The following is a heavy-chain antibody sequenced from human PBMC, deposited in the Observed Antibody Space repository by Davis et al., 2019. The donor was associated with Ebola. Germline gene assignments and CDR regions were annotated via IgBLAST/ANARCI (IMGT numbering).Heavy chain of an antibody. Sequence: ASVKVSCKASGYTFTSYGISWVRQAPGQGLEWMGWISAYNGNTNYAQKLQGRVTMTTDTATSTAYMEVGSLRSDDTAVYCARAQFPTTSDHWGQGTLVTVSS. CDR3: ARAQFPTTSDH. CDR2: ISAYNGNT. D-gene: IGHD1-1*01. CDR1: GYTFTSYG. V-gene: IGHV1-18*04. J-gene: IGHJ4*02.